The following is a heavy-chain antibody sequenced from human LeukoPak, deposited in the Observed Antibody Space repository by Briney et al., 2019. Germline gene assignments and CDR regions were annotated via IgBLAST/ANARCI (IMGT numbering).Heavy chain of an antibody. CDR3: ARDWVRGGAQTGY. CDR2: ISSSSSYI. Sequence: GGSLRLSCAASGFTFSSYSMNWVRQAPGKGLEWVSSISSSSSYIYYADSVKGRFTISRDNAKNSLYLQMNSLRAEDTAVYYCARDWVRGGAQTGYWGQGTLVTVSS. J-gene: IGHJ4*02. CDR1: GFTFSSYS. D-gene: IGHD3-10*01. V-gene: IGHV3-21*01.